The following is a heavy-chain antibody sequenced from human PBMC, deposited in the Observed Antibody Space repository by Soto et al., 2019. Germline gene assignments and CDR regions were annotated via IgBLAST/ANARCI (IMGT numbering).Heavy chain of an antibody. V-gene: IGHV1-8*01. CDR2: MNSNSGDT. D-gene: IGHD2-21*02. CDR3: ARAPHYCTSVDCYYHLDY. CDR1: GHIFTRYD. J-gene: IGHJ4*02. Sequence: ASVKVSCKASGHIFTRYDVNWVRQAPGQGLEWMGWMNSNSGDTGYAQKFQGRVSMTRDISITTAYMELSSLTSEDTAVYYCARAPHYCTSVDCYYHLDYWGQGTPVTVSS.